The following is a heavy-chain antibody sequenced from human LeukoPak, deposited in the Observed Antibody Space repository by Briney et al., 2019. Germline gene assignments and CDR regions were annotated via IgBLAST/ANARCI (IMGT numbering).Heavy chain of an antibody. V-gene: IGHV3-30*02. J-gene: IGHJ6*03. D-gene: IGHD1-26*01. CDR1: GFTFSSYG. Sequence: GGSLRLSCAASGFTFSSYGMHWVRQAPGKGLEWVAFIRYDGSNKYYADSVKGRFTISRDNARKSLYLEMNSLRAEDTAVYYCARATWDPNYYYYMDVWGKGTAVTVSS. CDR2: IRYDGSNK. CDR3: ARATWDPNYYYYMDV.